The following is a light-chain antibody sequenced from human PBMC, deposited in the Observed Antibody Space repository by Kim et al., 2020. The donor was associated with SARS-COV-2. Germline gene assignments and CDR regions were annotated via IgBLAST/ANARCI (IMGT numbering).Light chain of an antibody. V-gene: IGLV1-44*01. CDR2: RYN. CDR3: ATWDDSLNAWV. CDR1: NSNIGVNT. Sequence: GQRVTRSCSGSNSNIGVNTVNWYQQFPGTAPKLLIYRYNPRPSGVPDRFSGSKSGTSASLALSGLLSEDEADYYCATWDDSLNAWVFGGGTQLTVL. J-gene: IGLJ3*02.